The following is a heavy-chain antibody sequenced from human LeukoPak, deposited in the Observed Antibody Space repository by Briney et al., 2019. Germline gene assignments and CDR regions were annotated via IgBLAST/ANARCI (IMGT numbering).Heavy chain of an antibody. D-gene: IGHD1-1*01. V-gene: IGHV3-7*01. CDR2: IKEDGSEE. Sequence: GGSLRLSCAASGFTFSSYWMTWVRQAPGKWLECVANIKEDGSEEYYVDSVKGRFSISRDNAKNSLHLQMNSLRAEDTAVYYCAKGWVGGNPKPSFDVWGKGTMVTVSS. CDR1: GFTFSSYW. CDR3: AKGWVGGNPKPSFDV. J-gene: IGHJ3*01.